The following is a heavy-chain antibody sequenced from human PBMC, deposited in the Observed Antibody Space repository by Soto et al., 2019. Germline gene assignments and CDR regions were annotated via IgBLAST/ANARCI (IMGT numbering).Heavy chain of an antibody. CDR2: IYPSGST. Sequence: PSETLSLTCTVSGGSISGHSWIWIRQPAGRGPEWIGHIYPSGSTSYNPSLRGRVTMSLDTSKNQIFLNLTSVTAADTAVFYCVRGRSFSVYDFWGPGTLVTVSS. CDR1: GGSISGHS. CDR3: VRGRSFSVYDF. V-gene: IGHV4-4*07. D-gene: IGHD5-12*01. J-gene: IGHJ4*02.